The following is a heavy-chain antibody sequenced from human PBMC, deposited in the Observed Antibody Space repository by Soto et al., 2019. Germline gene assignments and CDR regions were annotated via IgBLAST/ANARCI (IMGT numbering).Heavy chain of an antibody. CDR2: MYPDDSDI. D-gene: IGHD3-22*01. J-gene: IGHJ3*02. CDR1: GYSFSFYW. Sequence: GESLKISCKASGYSFSFYWIGWVRQMPGKGLEWMAIMYPDDSDIRYSPSFEAHVTISADKSTSTAFLQWSSLKASDTAMYYCATAYVYDFENSDYYRDAFDIRGQRTLVT. CDR3: ATAYVYDFENSDYYRDAFDI. V-gene: IGHV5-51*01.